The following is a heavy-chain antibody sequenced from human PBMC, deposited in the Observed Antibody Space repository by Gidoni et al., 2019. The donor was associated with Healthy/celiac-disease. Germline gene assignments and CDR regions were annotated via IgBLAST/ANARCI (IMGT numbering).Heavy chain of an antibody. CDR1: GFTCDDYA. J-gene: IGHJ3*02. CDR3: AKVLVFTYGIDAFDI. V-gene: IGHV3-9*01. Sequence: EVQLVDTGGDLVQPGTHLRLSCEVSGFTCDDYAMHWVRQCTGKCLVWVAGINWNSAIAGYAESVECRFTISRDNAKKSLYLQMPSLSPEDTAVYFFAKVLVFTYGIDAFDIWGHGTMVTVSS. CDR2: INWNSAIA. D-gene: IGHD3-10*01.